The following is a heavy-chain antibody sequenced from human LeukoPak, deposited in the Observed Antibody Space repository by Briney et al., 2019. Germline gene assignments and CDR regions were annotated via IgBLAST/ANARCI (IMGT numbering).Heavy chain of an antibody. J-gene: IGHJ4*02. D-gene: IGHD6-19*01. Sequence: GRSLRLSCAASGFTFSSYGMHWVRQAPGKGLEWVAVISYDGSNKYYADSVEGRFTISRDNSKNTLYLQMNSLRAEDTAVYYCAKQYSSGWYEVYFDYWGQGTLVTVSS. CDR2: ISYDGSNK. CDR3: AKQYSSGWYEVYFDY. V-gene: IGHV3-30*18. CDR1: GFTFSSYG.